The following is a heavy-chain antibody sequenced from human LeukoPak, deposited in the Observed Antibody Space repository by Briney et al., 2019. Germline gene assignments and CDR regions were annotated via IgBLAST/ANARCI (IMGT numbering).Heavy chain of an antibody. V-gene: IGHV4-61*02. Sequence: SETLSLTCTVSGGSISRGSFTWSWIRQPAGKGLEWIGRIYTSGTTNYNPSLKSRVTMSVDTSKNQFSLKLSSVTAADTAVYYCARETSQKGAHYMDVWGKGTTVTISS. CDR3: ARETSQKGAHYMDV. D-gene: IGHD3-16*01. CDR2: IYTSGTT. J-gene: IGHJ6*03. CDR1: GGSISRGSFT.